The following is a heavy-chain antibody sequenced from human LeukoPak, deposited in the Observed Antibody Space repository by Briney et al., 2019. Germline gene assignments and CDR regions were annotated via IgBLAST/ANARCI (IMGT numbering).Heavy chain of an antibody. Sequence: SETLSLTCAVYGGSFSGYYWSWIRQPPGKGLEWIGEINHSGSTNYNPSLKSRVTISVDTSKNQFSLKLSSVTAADTAVYYCARVQRDYVWGSYRRIGYFDYWGQGTLVTVSS. D-gene: IGHD3-16*02. CDR1: GGSFSGYY. CDR2: INHSGST. CDR3: ARVQRDYVWGSYRRIGYFDY. J-gene: IGHJ4*02. V-gene: IGHV4-34*01.